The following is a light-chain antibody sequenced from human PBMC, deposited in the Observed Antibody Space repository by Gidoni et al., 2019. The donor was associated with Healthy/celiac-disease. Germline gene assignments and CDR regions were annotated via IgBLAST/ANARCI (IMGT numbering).Light chain of an antibody. CDR1: QSVSSSD. J-gene: IGKJ2*03. CDR3: QQYGSPSAVS. CDR2: CAS. V-gene: IGKV3-20*01. Sequence: EIVLAQTPSTLSLSPGERATLSCRASQSVSSSDLSWYQQKPGQAPTLLIYCASSRATGIPDRFSGSGSATDFTLTTSRLEPEDFAVYYCQQYGSPSAVSFGQGTKLEIK.